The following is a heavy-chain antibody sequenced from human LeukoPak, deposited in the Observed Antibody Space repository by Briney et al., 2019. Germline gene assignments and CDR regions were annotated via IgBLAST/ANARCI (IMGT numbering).Heavy chain of an antibody. V-gene: IGHV4-59*01. Sequence: SETLPLTCTVSGGSISSYYWSWIRKPPGKGLEWIGYIYYSGSTNYNPSLKSRVTISVDTSKNQFSLKLSSVTAADTAVYYCARDRARGDGDYEAFDIWGQGTMVTVSS. CDR3: ARDRARGDGDYEAFDI. CDR1: GGSISSYY. D-gene: IGHD4-17*01. CDR2: IYYSGST. J-gene: IGHJ3*02.